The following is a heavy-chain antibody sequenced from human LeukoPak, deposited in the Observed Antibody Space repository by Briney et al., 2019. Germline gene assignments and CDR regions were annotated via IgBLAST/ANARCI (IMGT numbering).Heavy chain of an antibody. CDR2: IYLGDSST. CDR1: GYSFSTYW. J-gene: IGHJ4*02. D-gene: IGHD3-22*01. V-gene: IGHV5-51*01. CDR3: ARPAGSSGFLDY. Sequence: GESLKISCKGSGYSFSTYWIAWVRQMPGKGFEWRGIIYLGDSSTRYSPSFQGQVTISADKSISTAYLQWSSLKASDTAMYYCARPAGSSGFLDYWGQGTLVTVSS.